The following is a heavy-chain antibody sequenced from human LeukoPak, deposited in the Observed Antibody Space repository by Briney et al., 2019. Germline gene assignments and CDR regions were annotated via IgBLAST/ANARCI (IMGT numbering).Heavy chain of an antibody. CDR1: GFPFSSYS. CDR3: ARGYCNNNTCYDAFDL. D-gene: IGHD2-2*01. CDR2: ISSSGSTI. V-gene: IGHV3-48*01. J-gene: IGHJ3*01. Sequence: GGSLRLSCVASGFPFSSYSMNWVRQAPGMGLEWVSYISSSGSTISYADSVKGRFTIPRDNPKNSFYLQMNSLRVEDTAVYYCARGYCNNNTCYDAFDLWGQGAMVTVSS.